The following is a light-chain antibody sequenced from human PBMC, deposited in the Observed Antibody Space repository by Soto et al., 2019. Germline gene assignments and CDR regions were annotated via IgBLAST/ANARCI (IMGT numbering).Light chain of an antibody. Sequence: EIVMTQSPGTLSLSPGERATLSCMASQSVSSSYLAWYQQKPGQAPRLLIYGASSRTTGIPDRFSGSGSGADSALTISRLEPEDFAVYYCQQYGSSPITVGQGTRLEIK. CDR1: QSVSSSY. CDR2: GAS. J-gene: IGKJ5*01. V-gene: IGKV3-20*01. CDR3: QQYGSSPIT.